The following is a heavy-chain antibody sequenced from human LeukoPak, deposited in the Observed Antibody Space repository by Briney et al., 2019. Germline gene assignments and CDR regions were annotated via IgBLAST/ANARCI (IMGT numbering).Heavy chain of an antibody. J-gene: IGHJ4*02. CDR3: PSIDYDLDD. CDR2: IYYSGST. CDR1: GGPISSSSNH. D-gene: IGHD3-22*01. Sequence: SETLSLSCTVSGGPISSSSNHWGWIRQPPGKGLEWIGSIYYSGSTYYNPSLKSRVTISVDTTKNQFSLKISSVTAADMSVDYCPSIDYDLDDWGQGTLVTVSS. V-gene: IGHV4-39*01.